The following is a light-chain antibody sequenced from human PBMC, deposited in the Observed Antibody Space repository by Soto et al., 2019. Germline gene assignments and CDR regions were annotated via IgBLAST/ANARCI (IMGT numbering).Light chain of an antibody. CDR2: EVA. CDR3: SSYTTSSTLV. Sequence: QSVLTQPASVSGSPGQSITISCTGTSSDVGAFNYVTWYQQHPGKAPKLIIYEVANRPSGVSGRFSGSKSGNTASLTISGLQTDDDADDFCSSYTTSSTLVFGGGTKLTVL. V-gene: IGLV2-14*01. J-gene: IGLJ2*01. CDR1: SSDVGAFNY.